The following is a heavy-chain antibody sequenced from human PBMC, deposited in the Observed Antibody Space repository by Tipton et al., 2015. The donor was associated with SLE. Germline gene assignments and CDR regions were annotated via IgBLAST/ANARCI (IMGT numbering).Heavy chain of an antibody. J-gene: IGHJ4*02. CDR2: IGGSGGDT. V-gene: IGHV3-23*01. Sequence: SLRLSCAASGFTLSSYSMSWVRQAPGTALEWVSAIGGSGGDTYYADSVKGRFTISRDNSKSTLFLQMNSLRAEDTAIYYCARERWFGELLSLEYWGQGALVTVSS. CDR3: ARERWFGELLSLEY. D-gene: IGHD3-10*01. CDR1: GFTLSSYS.